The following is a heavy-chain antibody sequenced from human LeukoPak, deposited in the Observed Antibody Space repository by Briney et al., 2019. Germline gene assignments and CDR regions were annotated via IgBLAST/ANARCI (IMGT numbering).Heavy chain of an antibody. J-gene: IGHJ4*02. D-gene: IGHD5-24*01. V-gene: IGHV3-64*01. CDR1: GFTFSSYA. Sequence: GGSLRLSCAASGFTFSSYAMHWVRQAPGKGLEYVSAISSNGGSTYYANSVKGRFTISRDNSKNTLYLQMGSLRAEDMAVYYCARVSIPTNSFDYWGQGTLVTVSS. CDR3: ARVSIPTNSFDY. CDR2: ISSNGGST.